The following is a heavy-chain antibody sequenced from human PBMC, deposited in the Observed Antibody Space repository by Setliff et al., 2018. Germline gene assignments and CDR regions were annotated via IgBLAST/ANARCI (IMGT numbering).Heavy chain of an antibody. CDR3: ARHHAQYYSDSSGYYYEDWYFDL. CDR2: IYYSGST. J-gene: IGHJ2*01. D-gene: IGHD3-22*01. CDR1: GGSITSYY. Sequence: SETLSLTCSVSGGSITSYYWSWVRQPPGNGLEYIGYIYYSGSTNSNPSLKSRVTISVDTSKNQFSLKLSSVTAADAAVYYCARHHAQYYSDSSGYYYEDWYFDLWGRGTLVTVSS. V-gene: IGHV4-59*08.